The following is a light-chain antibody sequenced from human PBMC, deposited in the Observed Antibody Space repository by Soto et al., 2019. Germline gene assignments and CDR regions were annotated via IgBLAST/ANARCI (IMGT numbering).Light chain of an antibody. CDR2: GAS. J-gene: IGKJ1*01. V-gene: IGKV3-15*01. CDR3: QQYNTWPRT. Sequence: EIVMTQSPDNLSVSLGQGATLSCRASQPISRNLAWYQQKPGQAPRLLIYGASTRATDIPGRFSGGGSGTEFTLTISSIQSEDFAIYFCQQYNTWPRTFGQGTKVEVK. CDR1: QPISRN.